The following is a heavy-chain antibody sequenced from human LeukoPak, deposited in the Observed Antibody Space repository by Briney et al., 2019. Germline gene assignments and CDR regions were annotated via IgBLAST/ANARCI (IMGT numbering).Heavy chain of an antibody. D-gene: IGHD4-23*01. J-gene: IGHJ3*02. Sequence: ASVKVSCKASGYTFTNYAMHWVRQAPGQRPEWMGWINAGKGNTKYSQKFQGRVTITRDTSASTAYMEVSSLRSKDTAVYHCARTQGVYYGGNSGAFDIWGQGTVVTVSS. CDR2: INAGKGNT. V-gene: IGHV1-3*01. CDR3: ARTQGVYYGGNSGAFDI. CDR1: GYTFTNYA.